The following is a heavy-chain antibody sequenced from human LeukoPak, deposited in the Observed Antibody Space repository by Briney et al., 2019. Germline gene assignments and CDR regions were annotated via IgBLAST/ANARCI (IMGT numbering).Heavy chain of an antibody. CDR3: ARDGVRGDSYGYYRPYFDY. D-gene: IGHD5-18*01. Sequence: ASVTVSCTASVYTFTLYYMHWVRQAPGQGHEWMGWINLNSGGTNYAQKFQGRVTKTRDTSISTAYMELSRLRSADTAVYYCARDGVRGDSYGYYRPYFDYWGQGTLVTVSS. J-gene: IGHJ4*02. V-gene: IGHV1-2*02. CDR1: VYTFTLYY. CDR2: INLNSGGT.